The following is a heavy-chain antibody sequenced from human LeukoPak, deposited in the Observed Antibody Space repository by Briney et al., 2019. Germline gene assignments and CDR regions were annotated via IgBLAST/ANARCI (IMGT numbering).Heavy chain of an antibody. CDR3: ASGYDSSGYYYSEFDY. J-gene: IGHJ4*02. Sequence: GGPLRLSCAASGFTFSDYYMSWLRQAPGKGLEWVSYISSSGSTIYYADSVKGRFTISRGNAKNSLYLQMNSLRAEDTAVYYCASGYDSSGYYYSEFDYWGQGTLVTVSS. CDR1: GFTFSDYY. V-gene: IGHV3-11*04. D-gene: IGHD3-22*01. CDR2: ISSSGSTI.